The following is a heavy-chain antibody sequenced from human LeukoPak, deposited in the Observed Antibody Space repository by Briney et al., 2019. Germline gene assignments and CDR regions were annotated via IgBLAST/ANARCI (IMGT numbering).Heavy chain of an antibody. V-gene: IGHV3-11*05. CDR2: ISGTSTYT. J-gene: IGHJ4*02. D-gene: IGHD2-21*02. CDR1: GFTFSDYY. Sequence: GGSLRLSCAASGFTFSDYYTSWIRQAPGKGLEWVSYISGTSTYTNYADSVKGRFTISRDNAKDSLYLQMNSLRAEDTAVYYCARDISYCGGDCAPYYFDYWGQGTLVTVSS. CDR3: ARDISYCGGDCAPYYFDY.